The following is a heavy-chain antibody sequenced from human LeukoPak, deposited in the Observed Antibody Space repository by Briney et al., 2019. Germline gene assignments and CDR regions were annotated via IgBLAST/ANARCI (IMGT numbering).Heavy chain of an antibody. CDR2: ISSSSSTI. CDR1: GFTFSTYS. V-gene: IGHV3-48*01. D-gene: IGHD3-22*01. Sequence: GGSLRLSRAASGFTFSTYSMNWVRQAPGKGLEWVSYISSSSSTIYYADSVKGRFTISRDNAKNSLYLQMNSLRAEDTAVYYCARGSTYYDSSGQVPFDYWGQGTLVTVSS. CDR3: ARGSTYYDSSGQVPFDY. J-gene: IGHJ4*02.